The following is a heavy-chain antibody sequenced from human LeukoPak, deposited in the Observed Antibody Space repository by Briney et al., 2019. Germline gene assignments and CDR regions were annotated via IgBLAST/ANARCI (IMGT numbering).Heavy chain of an antibody. CDR3: ASMYYYDSIGYPYFGY. J-gene: IGHJ4*02. V-gene: IGHV1-69*05. D-gene: IGHD3-22*01. Sequence: SVKVSCKASGGTFSSYAISWVRQAPGQGLEWMGRIVPIFGTANYAQKFQGRVTITTDESTSTAYMELSSLRSEDTAVYYCASMYYYDSIGYPYFGYWGQGTLVTVSS. CDR2: IVPIFGTA. CDR1: GGTFSSYA.